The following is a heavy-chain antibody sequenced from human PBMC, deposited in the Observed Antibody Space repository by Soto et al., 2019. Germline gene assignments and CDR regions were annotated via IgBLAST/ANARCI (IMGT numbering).Heavy chain of an antibody. CDR3: TTQFFLSSRKPPEDV. CDR2: LGGSSLNT. Sequence: EVRLLESGGGLVQPGGSLRLSCEASGFTFGNYAMTWVRQGPGRGLEWVSALGGSSLNTYYADSVKGRFTIGRDNSKNTMYLERNSLRVDDTAVYYCTTQFFLSSRKPPEDVWGQGTPVAVSS. V-gene: IGHV3-23*01. CDR1: GFTFGNYA. J-gene: IGHJ6*02.